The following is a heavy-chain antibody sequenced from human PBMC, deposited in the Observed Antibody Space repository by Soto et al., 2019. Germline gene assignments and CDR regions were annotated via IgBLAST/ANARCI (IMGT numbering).Heavy chain of an antibody. V-gene: IGHV4-59*01. J-gene: IGHJ5*02. CDR1: GGSISIYY. Sequence: PSETLSLTCTVSGGSISIYYWSWIRHPPGKGLEWIGYIYDSGSTNYNPSLKSRVTISVDTSKNQFSLKLSSVTAADTAVYYCARGDIARWFDPWGQGTLVTVS. D-gene: IGHD5-12*01. CDR2: IYDSGST. CDR3: ARGDIARWFDP.